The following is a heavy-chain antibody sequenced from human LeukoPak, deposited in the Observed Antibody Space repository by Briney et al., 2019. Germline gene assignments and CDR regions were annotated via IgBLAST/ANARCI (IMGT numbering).Heavy chain of an antibody. CDR3: ARAHGDYVAGAFDI. Sequence: ASVKVSCKASGYTFTSYGISWVRQAPGQGLEWMGWISAYNGNTNYAQKLQGRVTMTTDTSTSTAYMELRSLRSDDTAVYYCARAHGDYVAGAFDIWGQGTMVTVSS. CDR2: ISAYNGNT. CDR1: GYTFTSYG. J-gene: IGHJ3*02. V-gene: IGHV1-18*01. D-gene: IGHD4-17*01.